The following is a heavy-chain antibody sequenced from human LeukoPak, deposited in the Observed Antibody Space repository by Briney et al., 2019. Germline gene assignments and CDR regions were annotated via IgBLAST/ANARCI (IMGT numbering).Heavy chain of an antibody. D-gene: IGHD3-10*01. J-gene: IGHJ3*02. CDR3: ARVLLWFGEKAFDI. Sequence: GSLRLSCAASGFTFSSYAMSWVRQPPGKGLEWIGEIYHSGSTNYNPSLKSRVTISVDKSKNQFSLKLSSVTAADTAVYYCARVLLWFGEKAFDIWGQGTMVTVSS. CDR1: GFTFSSYAM. CDR2: IYHSGST. V-gene: IGHV4-4*02.